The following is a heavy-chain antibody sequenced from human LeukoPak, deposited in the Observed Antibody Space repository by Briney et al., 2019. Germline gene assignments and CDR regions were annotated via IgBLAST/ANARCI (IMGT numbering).Heavy chain of an antibody. J-gene: IGHJ4*02. CDR2: MNPNSGNT. CDR3: ARVARRDGYNLGY. V-gene: IGHV1-8*01. D-gene: IGHD5-24*01. Sequence: GASVKVSCKASGYTFTRYDINWVRQATGQGLEWMGWMNPNSGNTGYAQKFQGRVTMTRNTSISTAYMELSSLRSEDTAVYYCARVARRDGYNLGYWGQGTLVTVSS. CDR1: GYTFTRYD.